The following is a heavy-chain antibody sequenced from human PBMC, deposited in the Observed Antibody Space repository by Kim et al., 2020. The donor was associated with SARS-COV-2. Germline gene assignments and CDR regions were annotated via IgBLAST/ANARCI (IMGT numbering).Heavy chain of an antibody. D-gene: IGHD2-8*01. CDR3: AKDLLPNLALSYFDY. V-gene: IGHV3-23*01. CDR1: GFTFSDYV. CDR2: ISGSGGST. J-gene: IGHJ4*02. Sequence: GGSLRLSCAASGFTFSDYVMSWVRQAPGEGLEWVSAISGSGGSTYYADSVKGRFTISRDNSNNTLYLQMNSLRAEDTAVYYCAKDLLPNLALSYFDYWGQGTLVTVSS.